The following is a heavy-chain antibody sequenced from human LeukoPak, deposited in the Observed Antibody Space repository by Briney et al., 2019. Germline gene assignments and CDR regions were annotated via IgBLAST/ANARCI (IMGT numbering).Heavy chain of an antibody. CDR1: GFSFSNYA. CDR3: VREVAVSGTENGAFNV. CDR2: ISFDGTNK. D-gene: IGHD6-19*01. Sequence: PGGSLRLSCAASGFSFSNYAMHWVRQAPGKGLEWGAVISFDGTNKYYADSVKGRLTISRDNSENTLHLQMNSLRAEDTAVYFCVREVAVSGTENGAFNVWGPGTTVTVSS. V-gene: IGHV3-30-3*01. J-gene: IGHJ6*02.